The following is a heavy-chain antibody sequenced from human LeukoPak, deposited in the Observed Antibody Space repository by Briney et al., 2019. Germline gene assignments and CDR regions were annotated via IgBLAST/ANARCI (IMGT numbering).Heavy chain of an antibody. V-gene: IGHV3-30*04. J-gene: IGHJ4*02. Sequence: GGSLRLSCAASGFTFSSYARHWVRQAPGKGLEWVAVISYDGSNKYYADSVKGRFTISRDNSKNTLYLQMNRLRPEDTAVYYCARDGSVGYSSGRWGIDYWGQGTLVTVSS. CDR2: ISYDGSNK. CDR3: ARDGSVGYSSGRWGIDY. D-gene: IGHD6-19*01. CDR1: GFTFSSYA.